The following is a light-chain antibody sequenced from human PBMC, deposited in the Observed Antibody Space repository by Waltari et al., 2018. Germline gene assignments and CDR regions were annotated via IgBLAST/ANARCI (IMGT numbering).Light chain of an antibody. CDR1: ALPKKY. V-gene: IGLV3-10*01. J-gene: IGLJ2*01. CDR2: EDT. Sequence: SYDLTQPPSVSVSPGQTAMITCSGDALPKKYAFWYQQKSGRAPVVVIYEDTKRPSGIPERFSGSSSGTMATLTISGAQVEDEADYYCSSTDNSDNHKVVFGGGTKLTVL. CDR3: SSTDNSDNHKVV.